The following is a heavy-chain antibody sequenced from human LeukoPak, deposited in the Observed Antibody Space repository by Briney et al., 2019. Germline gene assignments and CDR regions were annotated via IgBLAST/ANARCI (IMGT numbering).Heavy chain of an antibody. V-gene: IGHV1-8*03. D-gene: IGHD3-3*01. CDR2: MNPNSGNT. J-gene: IGHJ6*03. CDR1: VYTFTSYD. CDR3: ARGPYYDFWSGSGYYYYNMDV. Sequence: GASVKVSCKASVYTFTSYDINWVRQATGQGLEWMGWMNPNSGNTGYAQKFQGRVTITRNTSISTAYMELSSLRSEDTAVYYCARGPYYDFWSGSGYYYYNMDVWGKGTTVTVSS.